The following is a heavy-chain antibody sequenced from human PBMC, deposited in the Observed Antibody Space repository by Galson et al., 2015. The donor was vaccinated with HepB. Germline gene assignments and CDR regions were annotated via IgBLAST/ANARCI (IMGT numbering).Heavy chain of an antibody. Sequence: SVKVSCKAAGYTFSVYSFAWVRQAPGQGLEWMGWISAHNGNTNYAQKFQDRVTMTTDTTTRTVSMELRSLRSDDTAVYYCARIARQGYCSSRSCYAFDYWGQGIHVPVPS. CDR2: ISAHNGNT. J-gene: IGHJ4*02. V-gene: IGHV1-18*01. CDR3: ARIARQGYCSSRSCYAFDY. D-gene: IGHD2-2*01. CDR1: GYTFSVYS.